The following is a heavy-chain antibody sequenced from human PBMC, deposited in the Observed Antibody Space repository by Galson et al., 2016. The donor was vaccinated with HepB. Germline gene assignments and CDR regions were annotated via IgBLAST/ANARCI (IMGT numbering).Heavy chain of an antibody. CDR2: FRSDGSAI. CDR3: ATVSAAYYYYYYMDV. D-gene: IGHD2/OR15-2a*01. CDR1: GFTFSTYW. J-gene: IGHJ6*03. Sequence: LRLSCADSGFTFSTYWIHWVRQAPGKGLVWVSRFRSDGSAINYADSVKGRFTISRDNAKNLYRQMNSLRAEDTAVYYCATVSAAYYYYYYMDVWGKGTTVTVSS. V-gene: IGHV3-74*01.